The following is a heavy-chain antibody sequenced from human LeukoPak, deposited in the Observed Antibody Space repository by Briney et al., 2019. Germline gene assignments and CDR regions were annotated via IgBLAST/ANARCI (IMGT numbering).Heavy chain of an antibody. D-gene: IGHD1-26*01. CDR2: ISYDGSNK. J-gene: IGHJ4*02. V-gene: IGHV3-30*18. Sequence: SLRLSCAASGFTFSSYGMHWVRQAPGKGLEWVAVISYDGSNKYYADSVKGRFTISRDNSKNTLYLQMNSLRAEDTAVYYCAKVQFSGYVDYWGQGTLVTVSS. CDR1: GFTFSSYG. CDR3: AKVQFSGYVDY.